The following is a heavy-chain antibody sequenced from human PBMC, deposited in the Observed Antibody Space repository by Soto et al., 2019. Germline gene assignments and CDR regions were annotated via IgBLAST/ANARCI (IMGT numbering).Heavy chain of an antibody. Sequence: PGGSLRLSCAASGFTFSSYAMHWVRQAPGKGLEWVAVISYDGSNKYYADSVKGRFTISRDNSKNTMYLQMNSLRAEDTAVYYCARAPLHDSNCMDDWGQGTTVTVSS. D-gene: IGHD2-21*02. CDR1: GFTFSSYA. J-gene: IGHJ6*02. CDR2: ISYDGSNK. CDR3: ARAPLHDSNCMDD. V-gene: IGHV3-30-3*01.